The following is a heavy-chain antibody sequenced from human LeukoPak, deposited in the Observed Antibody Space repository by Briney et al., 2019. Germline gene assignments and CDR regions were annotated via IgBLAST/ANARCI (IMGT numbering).Heavy chain of an antibody. V-gene: IGHV3-23*01. CDR2: IKTDGTT. J-gene: IGHJ4*02. D-gene: IGHD3-3*01. CDR3: AKDRGFWSGYLFHY. CDR1: GVTFSSYA. Sequence: GGSLRLSCRASGVTFSSYAMTWGRQAPGRGLEWVSVIKTDGTTDYAESAKGRLSISRDNSNNTLYLQMNSLRAEDTAVYYCAKDRGFWSGYLFHYWGQGTLVTVSS.